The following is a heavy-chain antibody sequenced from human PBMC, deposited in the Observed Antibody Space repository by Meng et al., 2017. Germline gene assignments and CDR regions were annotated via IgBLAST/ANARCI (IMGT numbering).Heavy chain of an antibody. Sequence: ETLSLTCTVSGGSISSSSYYWGWIRQPPGKGLEWIGSIYYSGSTYYNPSLKSRVTISVDTSKNQFSLKLSSVTAADTAVYYCARGYYGSGSYYNPLDYWGQGTLVTVSS. CDR2: IYYSGST. J-gene: IGHJ4*02. CDR1: GGSISSSSYY. D-gene: IGHD3-10*01. V-gene: IGHV4-39*07. CDR3: ARGYYGSGSYYNPLDY.